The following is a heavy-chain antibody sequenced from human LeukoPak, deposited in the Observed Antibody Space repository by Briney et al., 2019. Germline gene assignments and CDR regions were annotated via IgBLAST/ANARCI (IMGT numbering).Heavy chain of an antibody. D-gene: IGHD3-22*01. Sequence: ASVKVSCKASGYSFLNHEIHWVRQVPGQGLEWLGFISHRGHSTTHAQRLQGRASVTRDTSTSTVYMELNSLRSDDTAVYFCARGFSSGWHLGTGFDPWGQGTLVTVSS. CDR2: ISHRGHST. CDR3: ARGFSSGWHLGTGFDP. J-gene: IGHJ5*02. CDR1: GYSFLNHE. V-gene: IGHV1-46*04.